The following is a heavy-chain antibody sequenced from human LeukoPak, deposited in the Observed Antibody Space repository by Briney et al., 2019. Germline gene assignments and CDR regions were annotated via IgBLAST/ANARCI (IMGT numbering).Heavy chain of an antibody. CDR2: LKEDGIEK. V-gene: IGHV3-7*01. CDR3: AREVSYYYYMDV. Sequence: GGSLRLSCAASGFTFRNFWMNWVRQAPGKGLEWVTNLKEDGIEKYYVDSVKGRFTIFRDNAKNSLHLQMNSLRAEDTAVYYCAREVSYYYYMDVWGKGTTVTVSS. CDR1: GFTFRNFW. J-gene: IGHJ6*03. D-gene: IGHD2-8*01.